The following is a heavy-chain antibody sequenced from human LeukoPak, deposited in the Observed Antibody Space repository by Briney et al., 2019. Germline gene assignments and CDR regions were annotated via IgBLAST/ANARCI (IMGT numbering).Heavy chain of an antibody. Sequence: PGGSLRLSCAASGFTFSSYWMSWVRQAPGKGLEWVANIKQDGSEKYYVDSVKGRFTISRDNAKNSLYLQMNSLRAGDTAVYYCARGGPSSWIGGGADYWGQGTLVTVSS. CDR2: IKQDGSEK. CDR3: ARGGPSSWIGGGADY. CDR1: GFTFSSYW. D-gene: IGHD6-13*01. V-gene: IGHV3-7*01. J-gene: IGHJ4*02.